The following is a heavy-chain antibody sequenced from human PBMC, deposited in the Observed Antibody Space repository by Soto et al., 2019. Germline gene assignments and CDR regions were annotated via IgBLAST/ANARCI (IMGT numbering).Heavy chain of an antibody. D-gene: IGHD3-22*01. CDR2: ISYGGGTT. J-gene: IGHJ4*02. CDR3: AKNPGYYYDSTGYHFDY. Sequence: PGGSLRLSCAASEFTFSNYAMSWVRQAPGKGLEWVSAISYGGGTTYYAGSVKGRFTISRDNSKNTLYLQMNSLRAEDTSVYYCAKNPGYYYDSTGYHFDYWGQGTLVTVSS. CDR1: EFTFSNYA. V-gene: IGHV3-23*01.